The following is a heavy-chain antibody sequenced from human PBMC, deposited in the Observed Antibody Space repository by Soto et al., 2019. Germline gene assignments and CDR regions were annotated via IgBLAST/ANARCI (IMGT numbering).Heavy chain of an antibody. CDR3: ARSQPIPLYLDY. Sequence: SETLSLTCTVSGASIRSGNYYWTWIRQHPGKGLEWIGCINYSGNTYYNPSLKSRVSISVDTSKKNFSLKLTSVTAADTAVYFCARSQPIPLYLDYWGQGALVTVSS. D-gene: IGHD2-21*01. V-gene: IGHV4-31*03. CDR1: GASIRSGNYY. CDR2: INYSGNT. J-gene: IGHJ4*02.